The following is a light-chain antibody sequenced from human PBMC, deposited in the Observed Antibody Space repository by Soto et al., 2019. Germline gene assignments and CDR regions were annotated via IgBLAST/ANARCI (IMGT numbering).Light chain of an antibody. CDR2: DTS. J-gene: IGLJ2*01. CDR1: TGAVTSGHY. V-gene: IGLV7-46*01. CDR3: LLSYSGARLVV. Sequence: QAVVTQETSLTVSSGGTVTLTCGSSTGAVTSGHYPYWFQQKPGQAPRTLIYDTSNKHSWTPARFSGSLLGGKAALTLSGAQPEDEAEYYCLLSYSGARLVVFGGGTKLTV.